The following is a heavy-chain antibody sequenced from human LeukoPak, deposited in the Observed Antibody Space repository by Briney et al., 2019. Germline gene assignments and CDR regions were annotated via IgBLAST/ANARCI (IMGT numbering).Heavy chain of an antibody. CDR2: INPNSGGT. CDR1: GYTFTGYY. V-gene: IGHV1-2*02. CDR3: ARGGEYYDILTGYYNKGPIEYYYYGMDV. D-gene: IGHD3-9*01. Sequence: ASVKVSCKASGYTFTGYYMHWVRQAPGQGLEWMGWINPNSGGTNYAQKFQGRVTMTRDTSISTAYMELSRLRSDDTAVYYCARGGEYYDILTGYYNKGPIEYYYYGMDVWGQGTTVTVSS. J-gene: IGHJ6*02.